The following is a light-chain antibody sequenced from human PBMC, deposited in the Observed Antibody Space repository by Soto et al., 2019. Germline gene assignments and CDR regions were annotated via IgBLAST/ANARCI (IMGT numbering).Light chain of an antibody. CDR1: QDIGNS. Sequence: DIQLTQSPSSLSASVGDRVTITCQASQDIGNSLNWYQQKSGKAPRLLIYEAYNLETGVPSMFSGGCSGTHFNLTISSLQPEYIAAYYCQQYDNFPFTFGLGTKVDIK. J-gene: IGKJ2*01. CDR2: EAY. V-gene: IGKV1-33*01. CDR3: QQYDNFPFT.